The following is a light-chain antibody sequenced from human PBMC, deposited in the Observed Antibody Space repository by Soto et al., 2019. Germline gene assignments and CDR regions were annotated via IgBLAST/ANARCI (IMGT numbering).Light chain of an antibody. CDR2: NAS. Sequence: IVLTQSPATLSSFPGDRVTLSCRASQYINTRLAWYQHRPGQAPRLLIYNASNRATGIPDRFSGSGSGTDFTLTISRLEPEDFAVYYCQQYGSSPRTFGQGTKVDIK. CDR1: QYINTR. J-gene: IGKJ1*01. V-gene: IGKV3-20*01. CDR3: QQYGSSPRT.